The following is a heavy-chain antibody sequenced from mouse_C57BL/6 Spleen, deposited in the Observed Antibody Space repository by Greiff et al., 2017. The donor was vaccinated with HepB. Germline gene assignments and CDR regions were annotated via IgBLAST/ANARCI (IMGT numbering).Heavy chain of an antibody. D-gene: IGHD2-3*01. Sequence: EVKLVESGGGLVKPGGSLKLSCAASGFTFSDYGMHWVRQAPEKGLEWVAYISSGSSTIYYADTVKGRFTISRDNAKNTLFLQMTSLRSEDTAMYYCARGWLLRGPYFDYWGQGTTLTVSS. CDR1: GFTFSDYG. CDR3: ARGWLLRGPYFDY. J-gene: IGHJ2*01. V-gene: IGHV5-17*01. CDR2: ISSGSSTI.